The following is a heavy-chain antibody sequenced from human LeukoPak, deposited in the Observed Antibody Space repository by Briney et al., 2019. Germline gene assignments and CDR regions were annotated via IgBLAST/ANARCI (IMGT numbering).Heavy chain of an antibody. V-gene: IGHV4-30-4*08. J-gene: IGHJ4*02. CDR1: GGSISSGDYY. D-gene: IGHD3-3*01. Sequence: SETLSLTCTVSGGSISSGDYYWSWIRQPPGKGLEWIGYIYYSGSTYYNPSLKSRVTISVDTSKNQFSLKLSSVTAADTAVYYCARAPLLRFFYHFDYWGQGTLVTVSS. CDR3: ARAPLLRFFYHFDY. CDR2: IYYSGST.